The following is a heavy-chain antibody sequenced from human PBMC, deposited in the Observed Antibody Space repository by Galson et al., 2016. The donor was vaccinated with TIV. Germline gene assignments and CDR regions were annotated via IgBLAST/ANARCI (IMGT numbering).Heavy chain of an antibody. CDR2: IDWDDGK. D-gene: IGHD3-3*01. J-gene: IGHJ4*02. CDR1: GFSLSTYGMS. CDR3: ARAPISIFGLATSYHFDY. Sequence: PALVNPTQTLTLTCTFSGFSLSTYGMSVGWIRQPPGKALEWLARIDWDDGKFYNSSLKTRLTISKDISRNQVVLTMTNMDPVDTATYYCARAPISIFGLATSYHFDYWGQGTLVTVSS. V-gene: IGHV2-70*17.